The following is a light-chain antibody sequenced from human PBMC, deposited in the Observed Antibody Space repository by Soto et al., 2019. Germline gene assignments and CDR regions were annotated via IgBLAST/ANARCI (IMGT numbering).Light chain of an antibody. V-gene: IGLV2-23*01. J-gene: IGLJ1*01. CDR3: CLYVGGRTYV. CDR1: VGL. Sequence: QSALTQPASVSGSPGQSITISCTGTVGLVSWYQQHPGKVPKLIIYDDTKRPSGVSSRFSGSKPGNTASLTISGLQTEDEADYYCCLYVGGRTYVFGTGTKLTVL. CDR2: DDT.